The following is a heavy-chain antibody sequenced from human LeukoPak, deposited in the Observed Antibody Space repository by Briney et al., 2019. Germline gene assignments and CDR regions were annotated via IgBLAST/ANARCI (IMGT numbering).Heavy chain of an antibody. CDR1: GYTFTGYY. D-gene: IGHD3-10*01. J-gene: IGHJ4*02. Sequence: ASVKVSCKASGYTFTGYYMHWVRQAPGQGLEWMGWINPNSGGTNYAQKFQGRVTMTRNTSISTAYMELSSLRSEDTAVYYCARPGVRGAYDYWGQGTLVTVSS. CDR2: INPNSGGT. CDR3: ARPGVRGAYDY. V-gene: IGHV1-2*02.